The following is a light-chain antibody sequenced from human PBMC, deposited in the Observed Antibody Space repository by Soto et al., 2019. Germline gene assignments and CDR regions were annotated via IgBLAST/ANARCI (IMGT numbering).Light chain of an antibody. J-gene: IGLJ2*01. CDR3: TSYTSITIVG. CDR2: GVT. V-gene: IGLV2-14*01. Sequence: QSALTQPASVSGSPGQSITISCTGTNSDIGGYDYVSWYQHHPGKAPKLLIYGVTNRPSGVSDRFSGSKSGNTASLTISGIQAEDEADYYCTSYTSITIVGFGGGTKRTVL. CDR1: NSDIGGYDY.